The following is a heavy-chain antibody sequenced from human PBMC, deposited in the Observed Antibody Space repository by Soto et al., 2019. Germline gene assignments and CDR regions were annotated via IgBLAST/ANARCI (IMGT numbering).Heavy chain of an antibody. CDR2: IIPIFGTA. Sequence: QVQLVQSGAEVKKPGSSVKVSCKASGGTFSSYAISWVRQAPGQGLEWMGGIIPIFGTANYAQKFQGRVTITADKSTSTAYMELSSLRSEDTAVYYCARGDSIGLRNLWAFDIWGQGTMVTVSS. V-gene: IGHV1-69*06. CDR1: GGTFSSYA. CDR3: ARGDSIGLRNLWAFDI. J-gene: IGHJ3*02. D-gene: IGHD3-22*01.